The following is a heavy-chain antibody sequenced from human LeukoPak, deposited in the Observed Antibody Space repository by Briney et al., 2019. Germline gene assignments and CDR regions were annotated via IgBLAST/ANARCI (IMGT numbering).Heavy chain of an antibody. Sequence: SVKVSCKASGATFSSYAISWVRQAPGQGLEWMGRIIPIFGIANYAQKFQGRVTITADKSTSTAYMELSSLRSEDTAVYYCTRASSAEQLVTAWGQGTLVTVSS. CDR1: GATFSSYA. V-gene: IGHV1-69*04. CDR3: TRASSAEQLVTA. CDR2: IIPIFGIA. D-gene: IGHD6-6*01. J-gene: IGHJ5*02.